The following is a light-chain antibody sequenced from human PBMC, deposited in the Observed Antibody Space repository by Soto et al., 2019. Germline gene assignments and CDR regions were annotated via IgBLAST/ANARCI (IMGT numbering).Light chain of an antibody. CDR2: DAS. V-gene: IGKV3-11*01. Sequence: EIVLTQSPATLSLSPGERATLSCRASQSVSSYLAWYQQKPGQAPRLLIYDASNSATGIPARFSGSGSGTDSTLTISSLEPEDFAVYYCQQRSNWPPTCGQGTKLEI. CDR3: QQRSNWPPT. J-gene: IGKJ2*01. CDR1: QSVSSY.